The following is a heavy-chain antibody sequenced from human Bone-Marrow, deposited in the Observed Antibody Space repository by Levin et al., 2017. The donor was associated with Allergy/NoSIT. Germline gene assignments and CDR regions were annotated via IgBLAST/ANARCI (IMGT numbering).Heavy chain of an antibody. CDR3: VHSSGWYRSGWFDP. D-gene: IGHD6-19*01. Sequence: ASVKVSCKASGGTFSSYAISWVRQAPGQGLEWMGGIIPIFGTANYAQKFQGRVTITADESTSTAYMELSSLRSEDTAVYYCVHSSGWYRSGWFDPWGQGTLVTVSS. CDR2: IIPIFGTA. V-gene: IGHV1-69*13. CDR1: GGTFSSYA. J-gene: IGHJ5*02.